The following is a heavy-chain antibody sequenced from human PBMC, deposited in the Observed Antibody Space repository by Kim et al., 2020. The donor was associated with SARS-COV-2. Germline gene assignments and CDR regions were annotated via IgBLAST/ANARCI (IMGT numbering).Heavy chain of an antibody. CDR2: ISGDGGST. D-gene: IGHD2-15*01. CDR1: GFTFDDYA. V-gene: IGHV3-43*02. Sequence: GGSLRLSCAASGFTFDDYAMHWVRQAPGKGLEWVSLISGDGGSTYYADSVKGRFTISRDNSKNSLYLQMNSLRTEDTALYYCAKVSGLLRGYCSGGSCYLDYYYYGMDVWGQGTTVTVSS. CDR3: AKVSGLLRGYCSGGSCYLDYYYYGMDV. J-gene: IGHJ6*02.